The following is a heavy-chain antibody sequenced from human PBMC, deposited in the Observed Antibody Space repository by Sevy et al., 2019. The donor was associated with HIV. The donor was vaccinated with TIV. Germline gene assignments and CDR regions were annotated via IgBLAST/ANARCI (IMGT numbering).Heavy chain of an antibody. CDR1: GYRFTSYH. Sequence: ASVKVSCKASGYRFTSYHITWVRQAPGQGREWMGWIAGYNDDTNYAQNLQGRVSMATDTSKSTAYMELRSLTSDDTAVYYCGRGRATNTGSYFFDHWAQGTLVTVSS. CDR2: IAGYNDDT. J-gene: IGHJ4*02. CDR3: GRGRATNTGSYFFDH. V-gene: IGHV1-18*01. D-gene: IGHD2-8*02.